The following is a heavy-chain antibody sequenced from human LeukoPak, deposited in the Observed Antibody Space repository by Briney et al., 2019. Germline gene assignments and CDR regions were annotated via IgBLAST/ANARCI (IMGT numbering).Heavy chain of an antibody. CDR1: GFTFSSYG. CDR2: ISYDGSNK. J-gene: IGHJ4*02. D-gene: IGHD3-10*01. V-gene: IGHV3-30*18. Sequence: GRSLRLSCAASGFTFSSYGMHWVRQAPGKGLEWVAVISYDGSNKYYADSVKGRFTISRDNARNSLYLQMNSLRAEDTAFYYCVKDISGFGDPFDDWGQGTLVTVSS. CDR3: VKDISGFGDPFDD.